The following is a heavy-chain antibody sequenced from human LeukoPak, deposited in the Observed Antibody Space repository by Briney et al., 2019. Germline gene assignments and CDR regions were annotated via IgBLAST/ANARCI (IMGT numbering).Heavy chain of an antibody. CDR3: AKEFSGYLASFEY. J-gene: IGHJ4*02. CDR1: GFTFSTYG. CDR2: TSFDGSYK. Sequence: GGSLRLSCAASGFTFSTYGVHWVRQAPGKGLEWVAMTSFDGSYKNYADSVKGRFTISRDNSKNRLYLQMNSLRAEDTAVYYCAKEFSGYLASFEYWGQGTLVTVSS. D-gene: IGHD3-22*01. V-gene: IGHV3-30*18.